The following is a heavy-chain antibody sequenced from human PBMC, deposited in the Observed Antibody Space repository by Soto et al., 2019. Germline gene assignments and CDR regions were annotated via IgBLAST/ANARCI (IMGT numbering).Heavy chain of an antibody. CDR1: GFTFRNYA. CDR2: ISGNGGTT. J-gene: IGHJ6*02. D-gene: IGHD5-18*01. V-gene: IGHV3-23*01. Sequence: EVQLLESGGGLVQPGGSLRLSCAASGFTFRNYAMTWVRQAPGKGLEWVSGISGNGGTTYYADSVKGRFTISRDNSKNTVYLQMNSLRAEHTAVYYCAKDQIQLWPYGMDVWGQGTTVTVSS. CDR3: AKDQIQLWPYGMDV.